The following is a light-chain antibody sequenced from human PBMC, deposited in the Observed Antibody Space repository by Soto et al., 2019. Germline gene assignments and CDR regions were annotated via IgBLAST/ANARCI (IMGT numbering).Light chain of an antibody. CDR1: SSNIGSNT. CDR3: AAWDDSLNGYG. Sequence: QSVLTQPPSASGTPGQRVTISCSGSSSNIGSNTVNWYQQLPGTAPKLLIYSNNQRPSGVPDRFSGSKSGTSASLAISGLQSEDEPDYYCAAWDDSLNGYGFGTGTKLTVL. V-gene: IGLV1-44*01. J-gene: IGLJ1*01. CDR2: SNN.